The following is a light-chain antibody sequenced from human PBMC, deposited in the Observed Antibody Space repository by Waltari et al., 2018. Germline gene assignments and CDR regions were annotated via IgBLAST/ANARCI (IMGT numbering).Light chain of an antibody. CDR2: DGS. V-gene: IGLV3-21*02. CDR3: QVWDRSSAHRHVV. CDR1: NIGSHS. J-gene: IGLJ2*01. Sequence: SYVLTQPPSVSVAPGQTATITCGGDNIGSHSVHWYQRKPGQAPVVVVYDGSDRPSGIPERFSGSNSGNTATLTISRVEAGDEADYDCQVWDRSSAHRHVVFGGGTKLTVL.